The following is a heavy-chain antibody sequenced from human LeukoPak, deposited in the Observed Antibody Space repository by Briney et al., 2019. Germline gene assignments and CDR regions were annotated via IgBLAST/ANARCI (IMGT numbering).Heavy chain of an antibody. Sequence: SQTLSLTCNVSGGSISSGDYYWSWIRQPPGKGLEWIGYIYYSGSTYYNPSLKSRVTISVDTSKNQFSLKLSSVTAADTAVYYCARSHSHITMIVVVTPWFDPWGQGTLVTVSS. V-gene: IGHV4-30-4*08. CDR3: ARSHSHITMIVVVTPWFDP. D-gene: IGHD3-22*01. J-gene: IGHJ5*02. CDR2: IYYSGST. CDR1: GGSISSGDYY.